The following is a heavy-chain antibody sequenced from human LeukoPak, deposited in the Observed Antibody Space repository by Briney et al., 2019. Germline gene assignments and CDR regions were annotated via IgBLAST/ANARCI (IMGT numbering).Heavy chain of an antibody. V-gene: IGHV1-2*06. D-gene: IGHD1-26*01. CDR3: AGDQWELLFDY. J-gene: IGHJ4*02. CDR1: GYTFTGYY. CDR2: IHPNSGGT. Sequence: GASVKVSCKASGYTFTGYYMHWVRQAPGQGLEWMGRIHPNSGGTNYAQNFQGRVTMTRDTSISTAYMELSRLRSDDTAVYYCAGDQWELLFDYWGQGTLVTVSS.